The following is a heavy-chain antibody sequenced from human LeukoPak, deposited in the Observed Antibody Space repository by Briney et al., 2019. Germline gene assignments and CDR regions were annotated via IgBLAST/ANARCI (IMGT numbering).Heavy chain of an antibody. CDR3: ARDRSREFDY. J-gene: IGHJ4*02. CDR1: GGTFISYA. CDR2: IIPIFGTA. V-gene: IGHV1-69*05. Sequence: SVKVSCKASGGTFISYAISWVRQAPGQGLEWMGGIIPIFGTANYAQKFQGRVTMTRDTSISTAYMELSRLRSDDTAVYYCARDRSREFDYWGQGTLVTVSS. D-gene: IGHD6-13*01.